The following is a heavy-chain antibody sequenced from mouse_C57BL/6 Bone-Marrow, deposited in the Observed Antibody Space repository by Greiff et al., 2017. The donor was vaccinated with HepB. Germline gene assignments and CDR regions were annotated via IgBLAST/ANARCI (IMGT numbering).Heavy chain of an antibody. CDR2: IFPGSGST. CDR3: AREGIYYYGSSYVFMDY. CDR1: GYTFTDYY. D-gene: IGHD1-1*01. Sequence: QVQLQQSGPELVKPGASVKISCKASGYTFTDYYINWVKQRPGQGLEWIGWIFPGSGSTYYNEKFKGKATLTVDKSSSTAYMLLSSLTSEDSAVYFCAREGIYYYGSSYVFMDYWGQGTSVTVSS. J-gene: IGHJ4*01. V-gene: IGHV1-75*01.